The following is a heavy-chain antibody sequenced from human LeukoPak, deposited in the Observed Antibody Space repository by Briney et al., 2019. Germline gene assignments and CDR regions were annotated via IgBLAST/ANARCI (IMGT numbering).Heavy chain of an antibody. CDR2: INPNSGGT. CDR1: GYTFTGYY. V-gene: IGHV1-2*06. D-gene: IGHD4-17*01. Sequence: GASVKVSCKASGYTFTGYYMHWVRQAPGQGLEWMGRINPNSGGTNYAQKFQGRVTMTRDTSISTAYMELSRLRSDDTAVYYCARFVSDYGDQYCFDYWGQGTLVTVSS. CDR3: ARFVSDYGDQYCFDY. J-gene: IGHJ4*02.